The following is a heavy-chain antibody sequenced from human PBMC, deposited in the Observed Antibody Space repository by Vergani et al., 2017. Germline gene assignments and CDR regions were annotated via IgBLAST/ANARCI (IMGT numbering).Heavy chain of an antibody. CDR2: INPNSGGT. D-gene: IGHD5-18*01. CDR3: ARDLAFGGYSYGPYYYYGMDV. V-gene: IGHV1-2*02. Sequence: VQLVESGGGLVQPGGSLRLSCAASGFTVSSNYMHWVRQAPGQGLEWMGWINPNSGGTNYAQKFQGRVTMTRDTSISTAYMELSRLRSDDTAVYYCARDLAFGGYSYGPYYYYGMDVWGQGTTVTVSS. J-gene: IGHJ6*02. CDR1: GFTVSSNY.